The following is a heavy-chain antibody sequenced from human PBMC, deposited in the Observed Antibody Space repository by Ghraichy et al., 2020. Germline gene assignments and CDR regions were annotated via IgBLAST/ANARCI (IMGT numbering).Heavy chain of an antibody. Sequence: ESLNISCAVYGGSFSGYYWTWIRQPPGKGLEWIGEINHSGRSNCNPSLKSRVTLSGDTSKNQFSLKLSYVTAADTAVYYCARATIMDGMDVWGQGTTVTVSS. V-gene: IGHV4-34*01. CDR3: ARATIMDGMDV. D-gene: IGHD5-12*01. J-gene: IGHJ6*02. CDR1: GGSFSGYY. CDR2: INHSGRS.